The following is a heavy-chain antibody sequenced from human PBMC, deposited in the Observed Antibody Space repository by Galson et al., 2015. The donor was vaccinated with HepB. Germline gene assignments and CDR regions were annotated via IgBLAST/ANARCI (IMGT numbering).Heavy chain of an antibody. CDR1: GYTFTSYA. V-gene: IGHV1-3*01. J-gene: IGHJ4*02. Sequence: SVKVSCKASGYTFTSYAMHWVRQAPGQRLEWMGWINAGNGNTKYSQKFQGRVTITRDTSASTAYMELSSLRSEDTAVYYCARDRSGYDNSDYWGQGTLVTVSS. CDR2: INAGNGNT. CDR3: ARDRSGYDNSDY. D-gene: IGHD5-12*01.